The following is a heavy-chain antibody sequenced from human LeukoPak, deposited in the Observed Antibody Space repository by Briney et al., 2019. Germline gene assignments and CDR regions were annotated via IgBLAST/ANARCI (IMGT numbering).Heavy chain of an antibody. CDR3: ARSSGPFDY. CDR1: GGSISSGGYS. CDR2: IYHSGST. Sequence: SQTLSLTCAVSGGSISSGGYSWSWIRQPPGKGLEWIGYIYHSGSTHYNPSLKSRVTISVDRSKNQFSLKLSSVTAADTAVYYCARSSGPFDYWGQGTLVTVSS. D-gene: IGHD3-22*01. J-gene: IGHJ4*02. V-gene: IGHV4-30-2*01.